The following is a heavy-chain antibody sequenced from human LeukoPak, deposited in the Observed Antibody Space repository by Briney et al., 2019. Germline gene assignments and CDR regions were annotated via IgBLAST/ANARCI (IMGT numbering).Heavy chain of an antibody. J-gene: IGHJ4*02. CDR3: ARHSSSWRYDY. CDR2: IYYSGST. CDR1: GGSISSYY. D-gene: IGHD6-13*01. V-gene: IGHV4-59*08. Sequence: SETLSLTRTVSGGSISSYYWSWIRQPPGKGLEWIGYIYYSGSTNYNPSLKSRVTISVDTSKNQFSLKLSSVTAADTAVYYCARHSSSWRYDYWGQGTLVTVSS.